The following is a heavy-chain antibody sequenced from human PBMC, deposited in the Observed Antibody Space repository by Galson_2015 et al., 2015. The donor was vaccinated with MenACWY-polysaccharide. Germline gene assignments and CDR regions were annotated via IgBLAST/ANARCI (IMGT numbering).Heavy chain of an antibody. CDR2: IRYDAVYK. V-gene: IGHV3-33*01. D-gene: IGHD3-10*02. CDR3: AREGSRIVFHAFDT. CDR1: TVTFRGSG. Sequence: SLRLSCAASTVTFRGSGMHWVRQAPGKGLEWVAVIRYDAVYKQYLDSVKGRFSVSRDNSKSTLYLEMNNLRAEDTALYYCAREGSRIVFHAFDTWAKGQWSSFPQ. J-gene: IGHJ3*02.